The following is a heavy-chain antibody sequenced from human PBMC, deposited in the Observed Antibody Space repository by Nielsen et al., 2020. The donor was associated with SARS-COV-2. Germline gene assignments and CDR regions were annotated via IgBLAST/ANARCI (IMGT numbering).Heavy chain of an antibody. CDR3: ARGEVGRRLGE. Sequence: SETLSLTCAVYGWSSSGYYWSWIRQPPGKGLEWVGQINHRGSTSYNPSLKSRVTISTDTSTNQFSLKLTSVTAADTAVYYCARGEVGRRLGEWGQGALVTVSS. D-gene: IGHD3-16*01. V-gene: IGHV4-34*01. CDR2: INHRGST. J-gene: IGHJ1*01. CDR1: GWSSSGYY.